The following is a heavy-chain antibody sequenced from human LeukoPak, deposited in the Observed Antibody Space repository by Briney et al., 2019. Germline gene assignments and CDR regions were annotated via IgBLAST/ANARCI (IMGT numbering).Heavy chain of an antibody. V-gene: IGHV1-24*01. CDR1: GYTLTELS. CDR3: ATPRRRTLPWELKEDYFDY. J-gene: IGHJ4*02. D-gene: IGHD1-26*01. CDR2: FDPEDGET. Sequence: ASVKVSCKVSGYTLTELSMHWVQQAPGKGLEWMGGFDPEDGETIYAQKFQGRVTMTEDTSTDTAYMELSSLRSEDTAVYYCATPRRRTLPWELKEDYFDYWGQGTLVTVSS.